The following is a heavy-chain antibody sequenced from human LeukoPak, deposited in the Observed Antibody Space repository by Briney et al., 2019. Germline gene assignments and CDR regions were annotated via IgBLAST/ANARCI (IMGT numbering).Heavy chain of an antibody. CDR1: GGTFSSYA. Sequence: SVKVSCKASGGTFSSYAISWVRQAPGQGLEWMGGIIPIFGTANYAQKFQGRVTITADESTSTAYMELSSLRSEDTAVYYCARGGMGIAAAPNNYYYYYMDVWGKGTTVNVSS. V-gene: IGHV1-69*13. J-gene: IGHJ6*03. D-gene: IGHD6-13*01. CDR3: ARGGMGIAAAPNNYYYYYMDV. CDR2: IIPIFGTA.